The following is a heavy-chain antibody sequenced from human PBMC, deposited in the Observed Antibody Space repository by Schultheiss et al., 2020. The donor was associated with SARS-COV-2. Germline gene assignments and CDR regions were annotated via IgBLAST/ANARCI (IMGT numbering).Heavy chain of an antibody. CDR3: ARSGLSYYYYMDV. Sequence: GGSLRLSCAASGFTFSSYGMHWVRQAPGKGLEWVSGISWNSGSIGYADSVKGRFTISRDNAKNSLYLQMNSLRAEDTAVYYCARSGLSYYYYMDVWGKGTTVTVSS. D-gene: IGHD5-24*01. J-gene: IGHJ6*03. CDR2: ISWNSGSI. CDR1: GFTFSSYG. V-gene: IGHV3-9*01.